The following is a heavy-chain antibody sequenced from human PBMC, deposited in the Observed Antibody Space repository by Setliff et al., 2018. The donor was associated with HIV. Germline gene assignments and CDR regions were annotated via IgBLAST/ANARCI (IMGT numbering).Heavy chain of an antibody. CDR3: TGGDFDY. J-gene: IGHJ4*02. D-gene: IGHD3-10*01. V-gene: IGHV4-39*01. Sequence: SETLSLTCTVSGGSISSANYYWGWIRQTPGKGLEWIGNIYYSGSTYYNPSLKSRVTISVDTSKNQFSLKTEDTAVYYCTTDRETGGDFDYWGQGTLVTVS. CDR2: IYYSGST. CDR1: GGSISSANYY.